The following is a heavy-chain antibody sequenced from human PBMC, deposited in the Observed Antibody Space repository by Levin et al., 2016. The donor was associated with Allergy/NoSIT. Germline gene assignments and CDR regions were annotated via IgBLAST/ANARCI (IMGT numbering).Heavy chain of an antibody. V-gene: IGHV3-7*04. J-gene: IGHJ4*02. Sequence: VRQMPGKGLEWVANIKQDGSEKFSVDSVKGRFTISRDNAKNSLYLQMNSLRAEDTAVYYCARSPDGFDYWGQGTLVTVSS. CDR3: ARSPDGFDY. CDR2: IKQDGSEK.